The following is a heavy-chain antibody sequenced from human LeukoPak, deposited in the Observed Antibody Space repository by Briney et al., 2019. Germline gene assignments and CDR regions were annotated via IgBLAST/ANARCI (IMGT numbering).Heavy chain of an antibody. CDR1: GFTFSSYW. D-gene: IGHD4-17*01. CDR2: INSDGSST. J-gene: IGHJ3*02. V-gene: IGHV3-74*01. Sequence: GGSLRLSCAASGFTFSSYWMHWVRQAPGKGLVWVSRINSDGSSTSYADSVKGRFTISRDNAKNTLYLQMGSLRAEDKAVYYCARVGDDDAFDIWGQGTMVTVSS. CDR3: ARVGDDDAFDI.